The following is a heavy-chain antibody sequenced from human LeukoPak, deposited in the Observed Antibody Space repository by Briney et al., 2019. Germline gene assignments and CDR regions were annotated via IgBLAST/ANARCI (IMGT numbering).Heavy chain of an antibody. CDR2: IKSKTDGGTT. D-gene: IGHD4-17*01. CDR1: GFTFSNAW. J-gene: IGHJ4*02. V-gene: IGHV3-15*01. CDR3: TTAPFYGDIDY. Sequence: GGSLRLSCAASGFTFSNAWMSWVRQAPGKGLEWVGRIKSKTDGGTTDYAAPVKGRFTISRDDSINTLYLQMNSLKTEDTAVYYCTTAPFYGDIDYWGQGTRVTVSS.